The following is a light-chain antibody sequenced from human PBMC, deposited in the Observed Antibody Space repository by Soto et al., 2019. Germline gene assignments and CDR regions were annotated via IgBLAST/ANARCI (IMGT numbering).Light chain of an antibody. CDR3: QQYNDNWT. CDR2: KAS. V-gene: IGKV1-5*03. Sequence: DIPMTQSPSTLSASVGDRVTITCRASQSISSWLAWYQQKPGTAPKLLIYKASTLQRGVPSRFSGSGSGTEFTLTISSLQPDDSATYYCQQYNDNWTFGQGTKVEIK. CDR1: QSISSW. J-gene: IGKJ1*01.